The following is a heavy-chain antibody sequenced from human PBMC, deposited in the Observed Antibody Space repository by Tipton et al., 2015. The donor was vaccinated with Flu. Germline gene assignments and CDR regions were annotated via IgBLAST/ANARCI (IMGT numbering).Heavy chain of an antibody. CDR3: ARFMAAAADY. Sequence: TLSLTCTVSSGSISSYYWSWIRQPPGKGLEWIGYIYYSGSTNYNPSLKSRVTISIDTSKNQFSLKLSSVTAADTAVYYCARFMAAAADYWGQGTLVTVSS. CDR2: IYYSGST. CDR1: SGSISSYY. D-gene: IGHD6-13*01. J-gene: IGHJ4*02. V-gene: IGHV4-59*01.